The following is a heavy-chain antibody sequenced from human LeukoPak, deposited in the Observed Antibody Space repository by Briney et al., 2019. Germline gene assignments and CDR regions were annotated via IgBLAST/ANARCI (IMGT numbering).Heavy chain of an antibody. CDR3: ARDHYGGNSDY. CDR1: GFPFSNYG. D-gene: IGHD4-23*01. Sequence: GGSLRLSCAASGFPFSNYGMNWVRHAPGKGLEWVSGISGSGGTTYYAGSVKGRFTISRDNAKNTVYLQMDSLRDEDTAVYYCARDHYGGNSDYWGQGTLVTVSS. V-gene: IGHV3-23*01. CDR2: ISGSGGTT. J-gene: IGHJ4*02.